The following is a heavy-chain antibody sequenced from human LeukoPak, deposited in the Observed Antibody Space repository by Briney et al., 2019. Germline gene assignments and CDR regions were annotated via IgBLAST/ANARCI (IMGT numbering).Heavy chain of an antibody. CDR1: GYTFTSYG. Sequence: ASVKVSCKASGYTFTSYGISWVRQAPGQGLEWMGWISAYNGNTNYAQKLQGRVTMTTDTSTSTAYMELRSLRSDDTAVYYCARLPLCSSTSCYTGSFDYWGQGTLVTVSS. CDR2: ISAYNGNT. V-gene: IGHV1-18*01. D-gene: IGHD2-2*02. J-gene: IGHJ4*02. CDR3: ARLPLCSSTSCYTGSFDY.